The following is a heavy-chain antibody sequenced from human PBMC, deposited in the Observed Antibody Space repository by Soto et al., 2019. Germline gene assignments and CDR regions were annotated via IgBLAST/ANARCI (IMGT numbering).Heavy chain of an antibody. V-gene: IGHV3-74*01. CDR2: INVDGSRI. Sequence: EVQLVESGGGLVQPGGSLRLSCAASGFTFSSYWMHWVRQAPGKGLVWVSRINVDGSRISYADSVKGRCTISRDNAKNTLYLEMNSLGVEDPAVYYCIRGDGDRYDGHGYLGRHWGQGTLVTVST. CDR3: IRGDGDRYDGHGYLGRH. D-gene: IGHD3-22*01. CDR1: GFTFSSYW. J-gene: IGHJ4*02.